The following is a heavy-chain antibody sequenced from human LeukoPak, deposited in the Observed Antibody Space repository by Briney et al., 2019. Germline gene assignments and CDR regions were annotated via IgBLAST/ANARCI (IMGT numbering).Heavy chain of an antibody. V-gene: IGHV3-7*01. D-gene: IGHD2-15*01. Sequence: GGSLRLSCAAPGFSFSAYWMTWVRQAPGTGLEWVANINPAGSDTYYVDPVKGRFSISRDNAKNLVYLQMNSLRAEDTAVYHCARFGYVAAVDVWGQGTPVTVSS. CDR3: ARFGYVAAVDV. J-gene: IGHJ4*02. CDR1: GFSFSAYW. CDR2: INPAGSDT.